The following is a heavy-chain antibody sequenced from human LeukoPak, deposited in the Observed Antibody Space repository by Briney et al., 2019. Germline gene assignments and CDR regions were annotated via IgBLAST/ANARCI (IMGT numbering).Heavy chain of an antibody. Sequence: GASVKVSCKTSGYTFTIYAIHWVRQAPGQGLEWMGWINTNTGNPTHAQGFTGRFVFSLDTSVSTAYLQISSLKAEDTAVYYCARRESTVTGSQDYWGQGTLVTVSS. D-gene: IGHD6-19*01. CDR1: GYTFTIYA. CDR3: ARRESTVTGSQDY. V-gene: IGHV7-4-1*02. J-gene: IGHJ4*02. CDR2: INTNTGNP.